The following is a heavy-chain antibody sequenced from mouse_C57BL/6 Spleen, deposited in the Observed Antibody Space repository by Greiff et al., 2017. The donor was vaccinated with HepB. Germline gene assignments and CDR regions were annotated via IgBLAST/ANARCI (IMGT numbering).Heavy chain of an antibody. CDR3: ARNWVYVDY. J-gene: IGHJ2*01. V-gene: IGHV5-16*01. CDR1: GFTFSDYY. D-gene: IGHD4-1*01. CDR2: INYDGSST. Sequence: EVKVVESEGGLVQPGSSMKLSCTASGFTFSDYYMAWVRQVPEKGLEWVANINYDGSSTYYLDSLKSRFIISRDNAKNILYLQMSSLKSEDTATYYCARNWVYVDYWGQGTTLTVSS.